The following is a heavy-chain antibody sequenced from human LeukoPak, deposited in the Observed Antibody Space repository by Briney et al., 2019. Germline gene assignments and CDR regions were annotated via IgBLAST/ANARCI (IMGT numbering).Heavy chain of an antibody. CDR3: ARGCSGGSCYQDFDY. J-gene: IGHJ4*02. CDR2: IGTAGDT. D-gene: IGHD2-15*01. Sequence: GRSLRLSCAASGFTFSSYDMHWVRQATGKGLEWVTAIGTAGDTYYPGSVKGRFTIPRENAKNSLYLQMNSLRAGDTAVYYCARGCSGGSCYQDFDYWGQGTLVTVSS. CDR1: GFTFSSYD. V-gene: IGHV3-13*01.